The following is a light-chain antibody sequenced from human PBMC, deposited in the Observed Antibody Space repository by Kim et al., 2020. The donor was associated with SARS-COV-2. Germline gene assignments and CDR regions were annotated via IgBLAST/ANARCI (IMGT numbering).Light chain of an antibody. CDR3: QQYNNWPPVT. CDR1: QSVSSN. V-gene: IGKV3-15*01. J-gene: IGKJ1*01. Sequence: SPGERAPPPCRASQSVSSNLAWYQQKPGQAPRLLIYGASTRATGIPARFSGSGSGTEFTLTISSLQSEDFAVYYCQQYNNWPPVTFGQGTKVDIK. CDR2: GAS.